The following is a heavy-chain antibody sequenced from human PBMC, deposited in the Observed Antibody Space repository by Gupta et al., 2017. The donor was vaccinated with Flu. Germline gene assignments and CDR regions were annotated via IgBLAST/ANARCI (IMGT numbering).Heavy chain of an antibody. D-gene: IGHD6-19*01. V-gene: IGHV4-38-2*01. J-gene: IGHJ4*02. CDR2: VFHTGST. Sequence: QVQLQQSGPGMVKPSETLSLTCAVSGYSISSGYYWGWIRQPPGKGLEWVGSVFHTGSTITNPSLQSRVSVSVDTSKNEVSLKLTSVNEADTAVYYCARANSFDDTGWYFIDYWGQGTLVTVSS. CDR1: GYSISSGYY. CDR3: ARANSFDDTGWYFIDY.